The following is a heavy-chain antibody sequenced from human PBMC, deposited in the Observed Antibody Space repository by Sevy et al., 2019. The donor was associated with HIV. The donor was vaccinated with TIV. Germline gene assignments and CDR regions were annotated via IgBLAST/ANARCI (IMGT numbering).Heavy chain of an antibody. CDR2: IVPSFDLS. J-gene: IGHJ3*01. Sequence: ASVKVSCKASGDTFSGYAINWVRQTPGQGLEWMGWIVPSFDLSKYAQKFQGRVTFTADESTDTAYMKLSSLRSDDTAVYYCARPQRPSGYCSSGDAFDVWGHGTMVTVSS. V-gene: IGHV1-69*13. CDR3: ARPQRPSGYCSSGDAFDV. CDR1: GDTFSGYA. D-gene: IGHD6-13*01.